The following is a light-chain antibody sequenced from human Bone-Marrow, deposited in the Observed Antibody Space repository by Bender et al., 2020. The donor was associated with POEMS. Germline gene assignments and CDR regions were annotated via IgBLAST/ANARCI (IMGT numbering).Light chain of an antibody. Sequence: LTQPPSVSVSPEQTASIPCSGDNLGAGFVCWYPQKPGQSPVLVIYQDNRRPSGVPDRFSGSKSGTSASLAIGGLRSEDEADYYCSAWDDSVSGWVFGGGTKLTVL. CDR3: SAWDDSVSGWV. CDR2: QDN. V-gene: IGLV3-1*01. J-gene: IGLJ3*02. CDR1: NLGAGF.